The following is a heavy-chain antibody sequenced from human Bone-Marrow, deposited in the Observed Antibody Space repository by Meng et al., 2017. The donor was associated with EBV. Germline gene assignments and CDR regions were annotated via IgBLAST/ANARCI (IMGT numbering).Heavy chain of an antibody. CDR1: GDTFGYYT. V-gene: IGHV1-69*01. CDR3: ARESPDRSTDP. J-gene: IGHJ5*02. Sequence: QVQLGRAGAGVKKPGPSVKCSCKVSGDTFGYYTLSGVRQAPGQGPEWMGGIIPSYGTTSYAQKFQGRVTISADESTTTAYMELRSLTLDDTAVYYCARESPDRSTDPWGQGTLVTVSS. CDR2: IIPSYGTT.